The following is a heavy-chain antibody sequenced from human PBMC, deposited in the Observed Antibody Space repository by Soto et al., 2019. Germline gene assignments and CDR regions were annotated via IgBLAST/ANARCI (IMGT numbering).Heavy chain of an antibody. D-gene: IGHD1-26*01. CDR1: GGSISSSSYY. CDR2: IYYSGST. Sequence: SETLSLTCTVSGGSISSSSYYWGWIRQPPGKGLEWIGSIYYSGSTYYNPSLKSRVTISVDTSKNQFSLKLSSVTAADTAVYYCARDGGEWESYGMDVWGQGTTVTVSS. CDR3: ARDGGEWESYGMDV. J-gene: IGHJ6*02. V-gene: IGHV4-39*07.